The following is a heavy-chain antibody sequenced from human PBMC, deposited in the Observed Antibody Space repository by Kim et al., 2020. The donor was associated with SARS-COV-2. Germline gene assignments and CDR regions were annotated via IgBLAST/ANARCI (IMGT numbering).Heavy chain of an antibody. J-gene: IGHJ5*02. CDR2: IGTAGDT. D-gene: IGHD2-2*01. CDR3: ARGTGREQLLGNWFDP. Sequence: GGSLRLSCAASGFTFSSYDMHWVRQATGKGLEWVSAIGTAGDTYYPGSVKGRFTISRENAKNSLYLQMNSLRAGDTAVYYCARGTGREQLLGNWFDPWGQGTLVTVSS. CDR1: GFTFSSYD. V-gene: IGHV3-13*04.